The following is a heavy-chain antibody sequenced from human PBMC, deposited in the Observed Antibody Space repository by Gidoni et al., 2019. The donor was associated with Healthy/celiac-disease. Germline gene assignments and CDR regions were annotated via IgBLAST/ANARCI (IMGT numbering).Heavy chain of an antibody. V-gene: IGHV1-69*01. CDR2: IIPIVGTA. CDR3: ARDLYCSGGSCYRTTGHWYFDL. D-gene: IGHD2-15*01. J-gene: IGHJ2*01. Sequence: QVQLVQSGAEVKKPGASVKVSCKASGGTFSSYAISWVRQAPGQGLEWMGGIIPIVGTANYAQKFQGRVTITADESTSTAYMELSSLRSEDTAVYYCARDLYCSGGSCYRTTGHWYFDLWGRGTLVTVSS. CDR1: GGTFSSYA.